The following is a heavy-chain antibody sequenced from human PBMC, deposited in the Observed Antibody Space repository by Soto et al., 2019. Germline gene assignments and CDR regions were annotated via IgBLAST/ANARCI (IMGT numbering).Heavy chain of an antibody. J-gene: IGHJ6*02. V-gene: IGHV1-2*04. CDR1: GYTFTGYY. D-gene: IGHD1-1*01. CDR2: INPNSGGT. CDR3: ARGGLEPTINYYYGMDV. Sequence: ASVKVSCKASGYTFTGYYMHWVRQAPGQGLEWMGWINPNSGGTNYAQKFQGWVTMTRDTSISTAYMELSRLRSDDTAVYYCARGGLEPTINYYYGMDVWGQGTTVTVSS.